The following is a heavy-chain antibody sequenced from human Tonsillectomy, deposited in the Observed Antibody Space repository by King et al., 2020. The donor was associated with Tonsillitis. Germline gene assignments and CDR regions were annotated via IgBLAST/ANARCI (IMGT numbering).Heavy chain of an antibody. CDR3: ARLLKQAPDY. J-gene: IGHJ4*02. D-gene: IGHD2-21*01. CDR1: GGTFSSYA. Sequence: QLVQSGAEVKKPGSSVKVSCKASGGTFSSYAISWVRQAPGQGREWMGRIIPILGIANYAQKFQGRVTITADKSTSTAYMELSSLRSEDTAVYYCARLLKQAPDYWGQGTLVTVSS. CDR2: IIPILGIA. V-gene: IGHV1-69*09.